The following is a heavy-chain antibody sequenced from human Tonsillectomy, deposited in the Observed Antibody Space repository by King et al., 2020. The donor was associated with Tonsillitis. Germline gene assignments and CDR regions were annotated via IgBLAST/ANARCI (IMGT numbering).Heavy chain of an antibody. CDR3: ARGGLGRALDV. Sequence: VQLQQWGAGLLRPSETVSLTCSFSGGSFIDNRDRYWTWIRQPPGKGLEWIGEINHSGSATYDPSLETRTTISVDTSRNHFSLTLTSVTAADTATYYCARGGLGRALDVWGQGTTVTVSS. J-gene: IGHJ6*02. D-gene: IGHD3-16*01. CDR1: GGSFIDNRDRY. V-gene: IGHV4-34*01. CDR2: INHSGSA.